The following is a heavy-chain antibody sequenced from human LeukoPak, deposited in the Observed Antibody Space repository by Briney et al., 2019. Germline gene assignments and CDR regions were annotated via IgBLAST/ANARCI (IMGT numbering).Heavy chain of an antibody. CDR2: INHSGST. V-gene: IGHV4-34*01. D-gene: IGHD3-16*02. CDR1: GGSFSGYY. Sequence: PSETLSLTCAVYGGSFSGYYWSWIRQPPGKGLEWIGEINHSGSTNYNPSLKSRVTISVDTSKNQFSLKLSSGTAADTAVYYCARGLYYVWGSYRLDYWGQGTLVTVSS. J-gene: IGHJ4*02. CDR3: ARGLYYVWGSYRLDY.